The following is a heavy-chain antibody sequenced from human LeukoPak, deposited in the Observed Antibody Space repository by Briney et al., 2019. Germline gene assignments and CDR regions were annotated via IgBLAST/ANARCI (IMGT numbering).Heavy chain of an antibody. Sequence: SETLSLTCTVSGGSIRSSTYYWAWIRQPPGKGLEWIGTIHYTGTTYYNPSLKGRVTISVDTSKNQFSLNLSSVTAADTTFYYCARLGGYYDPPDYWGQGTLVTVSS. CDR1: GGSIRSSTYY. V-gene: IGHV4-39*01. J-gene: IGHJ4*02. D-gene: IGHD3-22*01. CDR3: ARLGGYYDPPDY. CDR2: IHYTGTT.